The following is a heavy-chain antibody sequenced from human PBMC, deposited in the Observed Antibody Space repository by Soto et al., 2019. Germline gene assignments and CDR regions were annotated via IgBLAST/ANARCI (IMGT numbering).Heavy chain of an antibody. CDR2: IIPILGIA. CDR1: GGTFSSYT. Sequence: QVQLVQSGAEVKKPGSSVKVSCKASGGTFSSYTISWVRQAPGQGLEWMGRIIPILGIANYAQKFQGRVTITADKSTSTAYIELSSLRSEDTAVYYCARVGYYGSGSYIYWGQGTLVTVSS. V-gene: IGHV1-69*02. J-gene: IGHJ4*02. D-gene: IGHD3-10*01. CDR3: ARVGYYGSGSYIY.